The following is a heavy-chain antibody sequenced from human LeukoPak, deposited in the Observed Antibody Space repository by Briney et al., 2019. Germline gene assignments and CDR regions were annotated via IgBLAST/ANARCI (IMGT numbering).Heavy chain of an antibody. V-gene: IGHV1-69*05. Sequence: SVKVSCKASGGTFSSYAISWVRQAPGQGLEWMGGIIPIFGTANYAQKFQGRVTITTDESTSTAYMELSSLRSEDTAVYYCARDRGTIFGVVPFFDYWGQGTLVTVSS. CDR2: IIPIFGTA. CDR3: ARDRGTIFGVVPFFDY. J-gene: IGHJ4*02. CDR1: GGTFSSYA. D-gene: IGHD3-3*01.